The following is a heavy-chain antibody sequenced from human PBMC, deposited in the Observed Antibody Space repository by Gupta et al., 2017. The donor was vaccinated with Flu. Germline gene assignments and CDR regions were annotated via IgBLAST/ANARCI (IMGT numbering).Heavy chain of an antibody. Sequence: VHQPPGKRLEWIGEMFHSGTTNYNPSLKSRVTISIDKSKNQFSLHLTSMTAADTAIYYCARVKWGSGWAVDYWGQGTLVTVSS. CDR2: MFHSGTT. CDR3: ARVKWGSGWAVDY. J-gene: IGHJ4*02. V-gene: IGHV4-4*02. D-gene: IGHD6-19*01.